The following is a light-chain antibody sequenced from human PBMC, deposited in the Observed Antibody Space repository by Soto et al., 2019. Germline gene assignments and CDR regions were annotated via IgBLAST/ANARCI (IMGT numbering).Light chain of an antibody. CDR3: SSYTRNIPYV. V-gene: IGLV2-14*03. CDR1: SSDPGDYNF. J-gene: IGLJ1*01. Sequence: QSVLTQPASVSGSPGQSITISCTGTSSDPGDYNFVSWYQQHPGKAPQLIIYAVTNRPSGVSNRFSGSKSGYTASLTISGLQAEDEADYYCSSYTRNIPYVFGTGTKVTVL. CDR2: AVT.